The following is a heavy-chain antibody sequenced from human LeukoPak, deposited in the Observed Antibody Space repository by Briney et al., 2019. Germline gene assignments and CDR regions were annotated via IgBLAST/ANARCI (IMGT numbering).Heavy chain of an antibody. Sequence: SETLSLTCTVSGGSISSGGYYWGWLRQHPGRGLEWIGYIYYSGSTYYNPSLKSRVTISVDTSKNQFSLKLSSVTAADTAVYYCAREIIVVVPAASRWFDPWGQGTLVTVSS. CDR2: IYYSGST. V-gene: IGHV4-31*03. CDR1: GGSISSGGYY. CDR3: AREIIVVVPAASRWFDP. J-gene: IGHJ5*02. D-gene: IGHD2-2*01.